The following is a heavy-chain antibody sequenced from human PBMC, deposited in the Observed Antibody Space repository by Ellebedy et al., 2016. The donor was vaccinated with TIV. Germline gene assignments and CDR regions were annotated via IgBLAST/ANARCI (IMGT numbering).Heavy chain of an antibody. J-gene: IGHJ6*02. CDR2: VRFDGSHK. V-gene: IGHV3-30*02. Sequence: GESLKISCAASGFTFSSYEMNWVRQAPGKGLEWVAFVRFDGSHKYYAESLKGRVTISRDNSKKTLSLEMNSLRDEDTAVYYCAKEYSGSDDYYGMDVWGQGTTVNVSS. CDR1: GFTFSSYE. D-gene: IGHD5-12*01. CDR3: AKEYSGSDDYYGMDV.